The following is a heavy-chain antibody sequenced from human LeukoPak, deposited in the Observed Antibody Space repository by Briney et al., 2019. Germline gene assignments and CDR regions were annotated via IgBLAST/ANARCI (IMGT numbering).Heavy chain of an antibody. J-gene: IGHJ5*02. Sequence: SETLSLTCAVYGGSFSGYYWSWIRQPPGKGLEWIGEINHSGSTNYNPSLKSRVTISVDTSKNQFSLKLSSVTAADTAVYYCAIISYSSSWSTHQGWFDPWGQGTLVTVSS. CDR2: INHSGST. CDR1: GGSFSGYY. CDR3: AIISYSSSWSTHQGWFDP. V-gene: IGHV4-34*01. D-gene: IGHD6-13*01.